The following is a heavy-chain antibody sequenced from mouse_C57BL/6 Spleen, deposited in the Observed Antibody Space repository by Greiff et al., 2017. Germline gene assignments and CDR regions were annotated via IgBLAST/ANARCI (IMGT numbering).Heavy chain of an antibody. CDR3: AREGDYVGAMDY. J-gene: IGHJ4*01. D-gene: IGHD2-4*01. Sequence: QVQLQQSGAELVKPGASVKISCKASGYAFSSYWMNWVKQRPGKGLEWIGQIYPGDGDTNYNGKFKGKATLTADKSSSTAYMQLSSLTSEDSAVYVCAREGDYVGAMDYWGQGTSVTVSS. CDR1: GYAFSSYW. CDR2: IYPGDGDT. V-gene: IGHV1-80*01.